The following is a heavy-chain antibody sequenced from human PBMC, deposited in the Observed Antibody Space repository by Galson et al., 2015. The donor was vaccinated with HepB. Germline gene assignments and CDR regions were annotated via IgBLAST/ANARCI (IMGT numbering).Heavy chain of an antibody. D-gene: IGHD2-2*01. CDR3: ARRYCRSTSCYGIGDAFDI. CDR2: INPNSGGT. V-gene: IGHV1-2*02. CDR1: GYTFTGYY. Sequence: SVKVSCTASGYTFTGYYMHWVRQAPGQGLEWMGWINPNSGGTNYAQKFQGRVTMTRDTSISTAYMELSRLRSDDTAVYYCARRYCRSTSCYGIGDAFDIWGQGTMVTVSS. J-gene: IGHJ3*02.